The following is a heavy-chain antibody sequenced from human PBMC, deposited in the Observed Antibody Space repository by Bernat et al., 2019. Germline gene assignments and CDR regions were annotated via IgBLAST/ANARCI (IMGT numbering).Heavy chain of an antibody. CDR3: ARRRPPDCDY. CDR2: IRRSGENM. D-gene: IGHD6-6*01. J-gene: IGHJ4*02. V-gene: IGHV3-48*03. CDR1: GFTFSSYD. Sequence: EVQLVQSGGALVQPGGSLRLSCVASGFTFSSYDMKWVRQAPGKGLEWLSCIRRSGENMYYADSVKGRFTISRDNAKNALYLQMNSLRADDTAVYYCARRRPPDCDYWGQGTLVTVSS.